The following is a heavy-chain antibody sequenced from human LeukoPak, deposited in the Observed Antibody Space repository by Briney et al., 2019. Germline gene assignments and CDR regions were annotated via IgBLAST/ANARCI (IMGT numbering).Heavy chain of an antibody. D-gene: IGHD2-15*01. V-gene: IGHV3-23*01. Sequence: GGSLRLPCAASTFTFTDFVMSWVRQAPGKGLEWVSSVSGSGLITFYADSVKGRFTISRDNSKNTLYLQMNSLTAEDTAIYYCARSCFTASGGGCSTEALNYFGPWGQGTLVIVSS. CDR3: ARSCFTASGGGCSTEALNYFGP. CDR2: VSGSGLIT. CDR1: TFTFTDFV. J-gene: IGHJ5*02.